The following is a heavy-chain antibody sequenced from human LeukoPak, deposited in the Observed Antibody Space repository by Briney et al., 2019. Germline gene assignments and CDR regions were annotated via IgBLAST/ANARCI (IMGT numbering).Heavy chain of an antibody. CDR1: GYSFTSYW. D-gene: IGHD2-15*01. J-gene: IGHJ4*02. CDR3: ARRGYCSGGSCSEFDY. CDR2: IYPGDSDT. V-gene: IGHV5-51*01. Sequence: GESLKISCKGSGYSFTSYWIGWVRQMPGKGLEWMGIIYPGDSDTRYSPSFQGQVTISADKSISTAYLDWSSLKASDTAIYYCARRGYCSGGSCSEFDYWGQGTLVTVSA.